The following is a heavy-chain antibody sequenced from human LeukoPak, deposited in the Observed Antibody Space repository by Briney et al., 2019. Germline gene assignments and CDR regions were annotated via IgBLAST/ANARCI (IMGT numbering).Heavy chain of an antibody. V-gene: IGHV3-66*01. Sequence: PGGSLRLSCAASGSTVSSNYMSWVRQAPGKGLEWVSAIYSGGSTYYADSVKGRFTISRDNSKNTLYLQMNSLRAEDTAVYYCARSGTDSNTSSGYPPFSYGMDVWGQGTTVTVSS. CDR3: ARSGTDSNTSSGYPPFSYGMDV. CDR1: GSTVSSNY. CDR2: IYSGGST. D-gene: IGHD3-22*01. J-gene: IGHJ6*02.